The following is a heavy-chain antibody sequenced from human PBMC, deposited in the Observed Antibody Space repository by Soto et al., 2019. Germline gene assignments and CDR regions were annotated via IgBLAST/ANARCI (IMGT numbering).Heavy chain of an antibody. Sequence: SVKVSCKASGGTFSSYAISWVRQAPGQGLEWMGGIIPIFGTANYAQKFQGRVTITADESTSTAYMELSSLRSEDTAVYYCARDFDTATNVPGNWLDPWGQGTLVTVSS. CDR2: IIPIFGTA. J-gene: IGHJ5*02. V-gene: IGHV1-69*13. CDR3: ARDFDTATNVPGNWLDP. D-gene: IGHD5-18*01. CDR1: GGTFSSYA.